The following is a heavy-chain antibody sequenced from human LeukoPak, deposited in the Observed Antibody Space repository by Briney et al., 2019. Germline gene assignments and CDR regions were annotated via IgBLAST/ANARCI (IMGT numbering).Heavy chain of an antibody. CDR3: ASLGGLIIRFHYFDS. J-gene: IGHJ4*02. V-gene: IGHV4-31*03. CDR2: IYYSGST. CDR1: GGSISSGGYY. D-gene: IGHD3-16*01. Sequence: PSETLSLTCTVSGGSISSGGYYWSWIRQHPGKGLEWIGYIYYSGSTYYNPSLKSRVTISVDTSKNQFSLKLSSVTAADTAVYYCASLGGLIIRFHYFDSWGQGALVTVSS.